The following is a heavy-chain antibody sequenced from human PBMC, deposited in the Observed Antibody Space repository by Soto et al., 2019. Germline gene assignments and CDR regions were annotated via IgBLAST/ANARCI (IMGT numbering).Heavy chain of an antibody. CDR2: TYWDDDK. D-gene: IGHD6-13*01. CDR1: GFSLSTSGMG. Sequence: QITLKESGPTLVKPTQTFTLACTFSGFSLSTSGMGVGWIRQPPGKALEWLALTYWDDDKRYSPSLKSRLTXTXXTSKNQVVLTMTNMDPVDTATYYCAHYSSTSSFDYWGQGTLVTVSS. V-gene: IGHV2-5*02. CDR3: AHYSSTSSFDY. J-gene: IGHJ4*02.